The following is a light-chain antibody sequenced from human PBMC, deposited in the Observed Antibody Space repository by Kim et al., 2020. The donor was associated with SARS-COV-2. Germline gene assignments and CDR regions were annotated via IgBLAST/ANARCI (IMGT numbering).Light chain of an antibody. CDR2: SKS. Sequence: ALGQTVRITCQGDSLRSYYASWYQQKPGQAPVLVIYSKSSRPSGIPDRFSGSSSGTTASLTNTGAQAEDEADYYCNSRDSSGTHWVFGGGTQLTVL. CDR1: SLRSYY. V-gene: IGLV3-19*01. J-gene: IGLJ3*02. CDR3: NSRDSSGTHWV.